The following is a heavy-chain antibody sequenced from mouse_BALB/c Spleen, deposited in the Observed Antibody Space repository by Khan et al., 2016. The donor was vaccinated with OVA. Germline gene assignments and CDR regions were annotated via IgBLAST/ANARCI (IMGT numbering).Heavy chain of an antibody. CDR2: IWAGGGT. D-gene: IGHD2-14*01. CDR3: ARAYYRYDGYYAMDF. Sequence: VELVESGPGLVAPSQSLSITCTVSGFSLSRYNIHWVRQPPGKGLEWLGMIWAGGGTDYNSTLKSRLNISKDNSKSHVFLKMNSLQTDDTAMYYSARAYYRYDGYYAMDFWGQGTSVTVSS. J-gene: IGHJ4*01. V-gene: IGHV2-6-4*01. CDR1: GFSLSRYN.